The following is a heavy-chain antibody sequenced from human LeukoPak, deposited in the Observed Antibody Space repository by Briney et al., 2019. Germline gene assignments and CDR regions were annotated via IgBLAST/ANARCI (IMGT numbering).Heavy chain of an antibody. CDR3: ARSRKLLGPDGIAFDC. J-gene: IGHJ4*02. CDR2: ISASGATT. V-gene: IGHV3-23*01. D-gene: IGHD6-19*01. Sequence: PGGSLRLSCAASGFTVNSDTISWVRQAPGRGLEYVSGISASGATTYYADSVKGRFTISRDTSQNTLSLQMNSLRAEDTAVYYCARSRKLLGPDGIAFDCWGQGTLVTVSS. CDR1: GFTVNSDT.